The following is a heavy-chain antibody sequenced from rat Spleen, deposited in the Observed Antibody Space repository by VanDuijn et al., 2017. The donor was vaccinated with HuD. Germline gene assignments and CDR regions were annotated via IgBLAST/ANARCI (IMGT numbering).Heavy chain of an antibody. D-gene: IGHD4-3*01. Sequence: EVQLVESDGGLVQPGRSLKLSCAASGFTFSDYYMAWVRQAPTKGLEWVTSISPSGATTNYRDSVRGRFTISRDNAENTAYLQMNSLWSEDTATYYWAVAGYGYWGQGVVVTVSS. J-gene: IGHJ2*01. V-gene: IGHV5-25*01. CDR1: GFTFSDYY. CDR3: AVAGYGY. CDR2: ISPSGATT.